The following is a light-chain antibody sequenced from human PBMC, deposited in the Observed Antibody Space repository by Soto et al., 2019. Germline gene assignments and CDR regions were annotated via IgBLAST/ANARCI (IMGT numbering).Light chain of an antibody. Sequence: QSALTQPRSVSGAPGQSVTISCTRTSSDVGGYNYVSWYQQHPGKAPKLMIYDVSKRPSGVPDRFSGSKSGNTASLTISGLQAEDEDDYYCCSYAGSYTFGVFGTGTKLTVL. CDR1: SSDVGGYNY. CDR2: DVS. V-gene: IGLV2-11*01. CDR3: CSYAGSYTFGV. J-gene: IGLJ1*01.